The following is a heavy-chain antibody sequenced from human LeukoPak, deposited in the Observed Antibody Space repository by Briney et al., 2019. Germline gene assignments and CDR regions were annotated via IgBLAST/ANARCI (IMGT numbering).Heavy chain of an antibody. CDR3: ARESYSSYYYGSGSYWDY. J-gene: IGHJ4*02. CDR1: GYTFTSYA. CDR2: INTNTGNP. V-gene: IGHV7-4-1*02. Sequence: ASAKVSCKASGYTFTSYAMNWVRQAPGQGLEWMGWINTNTGNPTYAQGFTGRFVFSLDTSVSTAYLQISSLKAEDTAVYYCARESYSSYYYGSGSYWDYWGQGTLVTVSS. D-gene: IGHD3-10*01.